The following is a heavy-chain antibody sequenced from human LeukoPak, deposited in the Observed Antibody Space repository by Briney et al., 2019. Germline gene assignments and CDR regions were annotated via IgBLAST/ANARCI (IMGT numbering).Heavy chain of an antibody. Sequence: GGSLRLSCAASGFTFSSYAMSWVRQAPGKGLEWVSAISGSGGSTFYADSVKGRFTISRDNSKNTLYLQMNSLRAEDTAVHYCAKAEALVRAGFDYWGQGTLVTVSS. CDR3: AKAEALVRAGFDY. V-gene: IGHV3-23*01. CDR1: GFTFSSYA. D-gene: IGHD6-19*01. J-gene: IGHJ4*02. CDR2: ISGSGGST.